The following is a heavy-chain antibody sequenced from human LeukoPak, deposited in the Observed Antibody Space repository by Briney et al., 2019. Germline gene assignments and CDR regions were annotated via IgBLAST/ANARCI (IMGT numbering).Heavy chain of an antibody. CDR2: IYYSGST. V-gene: IGHV4-4*02. Sequence: PSETLSLTCAVSGGSISSSNWWSWVRQPPGKGLEWIGYIYYSGSTNYNPSLKSRVTISVDTSKNQFSLKLSSVTAADTAVYYCARDQVWFDPWGQGTLVTVSS. J-gene: IGHJ5*02. CDR3: ARDQVWFDP. CDR1: GGSISSSNW.